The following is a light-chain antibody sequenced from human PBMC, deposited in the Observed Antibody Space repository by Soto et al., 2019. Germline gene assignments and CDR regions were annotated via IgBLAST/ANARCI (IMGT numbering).Light chain of an antibody. CDR2: GAS. Sequence: EIVLTPSPGTLSLYPGERATLSCRASQSVSSNYLAWYQQKPGQAPRPLIYGASSRATSIPDRFSGSGAGTDFTLTISRLEPEDFAVYYCQQYGSSPWTFGQGTKVDIK. CDR3: QQYGSSPWT. V-gene: IGKV3-20*01. CDR1: QSVSSNY. J-gene: IGKJ1*01.